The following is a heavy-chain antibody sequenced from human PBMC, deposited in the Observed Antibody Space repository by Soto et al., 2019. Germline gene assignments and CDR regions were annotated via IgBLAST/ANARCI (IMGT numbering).Heavy chain of an antibody. V-gene: IGHV3-64*01. CDR1: GFTFSSYA. Sequence: EVQLVESGGGLVQPGGSLRLSCAASGFTFSSYAMHWVRQAPGKGLEYVSAISSNGGSTYYANSVKGRFTISRDNSKNTLDLQKGSRRAGELAVNYSARGPGYCFECWVKGTLVNVSS. CDR3: ARGPGYCFEC. CDR2: ISSNGGST. J-gene: IGHJ4*02.